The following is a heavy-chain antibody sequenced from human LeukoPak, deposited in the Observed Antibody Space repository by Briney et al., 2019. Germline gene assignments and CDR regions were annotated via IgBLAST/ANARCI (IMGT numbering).Heavy chain of an antibody. J-gene: IGHJ4*02. D-gene: IGHD5-24*01. Sequence: GGSLRLSCAASGFIFDDYAMHWVRLAPGKGLEWVSCISGNSDEKYYADSVKGRFTISRDNAKNSLYLQMNSLRAEDTAVYYAEIGGYNTHFDYWGQGTLVTVSS. V-gene: IGHV3-9*01. CDR3: EIGGYNTHFDY. CDR1: GFIFDDYA. CDR2: ISGNSDEK.